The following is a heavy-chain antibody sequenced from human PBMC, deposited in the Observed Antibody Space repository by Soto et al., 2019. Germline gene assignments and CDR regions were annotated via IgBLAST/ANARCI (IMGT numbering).Heavy chain of an antibody. CDR3: ARGALRAYYLDY. CDR2: IKGDESQI. CDR1: GFTFSTYW. V-gene: IGHV3-74*01. Sequence: VQLVESGGGLVQPGGSLRLSCAASGFTFSTYWMHWVRQAPGKGLVWVSRIKGDESQINYEDSVESRFTVSRDNAKNTLYLQINSLRAEDTAVYYCARGALRAYYLDYWGQGALVTVSS. D-gene: IGHD3-10*01. J-gene: IGHJ4*02.